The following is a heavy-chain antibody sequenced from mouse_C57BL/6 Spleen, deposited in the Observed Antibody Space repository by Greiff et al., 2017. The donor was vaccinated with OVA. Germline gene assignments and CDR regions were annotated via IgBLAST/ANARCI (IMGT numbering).Heavy chain of an antibody. D-gene: IGHD2-4*01. CDR2: ISDGGSYT. CDR1: GFTFSSYA. V-gene: IGHV5-4*01. Sequence: EVKLQESGGGLVKPGGSLKLSCAASGFTFSSYAMSWVRQTPEKRLEWVATISDGGSYTYYPDNVKGRFTISRDNAKNNLYLQMSHLKSEDTAMYYCARDPGYYDYDESYWYFDVWGTGTTVTVSS. CDR3: ARDPGYYDYDESYWYFDV. J-gene: IGHJ1*03.